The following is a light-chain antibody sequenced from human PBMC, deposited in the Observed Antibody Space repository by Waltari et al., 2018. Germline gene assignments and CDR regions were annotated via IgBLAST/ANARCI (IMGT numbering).Light chain of an antibody. CDR3: HQYGSSPDT. Sequence: EIVLTQSPGTLSLSPGERATLSCSASQSVTNNHLAWYEQKPGQAPRLLSHGASSRATCIPDRFSGSGSVTDFTLTITRLEPEDFAVYYCHQYGSSPDTFGQGTKVQIK. J-gene: IGKJ2*01. CDR1: QSVTNNH. V-gene: IGKV3-20*01. CDR2: GAS.